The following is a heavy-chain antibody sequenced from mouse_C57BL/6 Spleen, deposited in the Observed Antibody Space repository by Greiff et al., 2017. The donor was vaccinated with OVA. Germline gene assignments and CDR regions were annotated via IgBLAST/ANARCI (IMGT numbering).Heavy chain of an antibody. CDR1: GYTFTSYG. D-gene: IGHD2-4*01. Sequence: QVHLKQSGAELARPGASVKLSCKASGYTFTSYGISWVKQSPGQGLEWIGEINPRSGNTYYNEKFKGKAPLTADNSSSTAYMELRSLTSEDSAVYFCASGRHEKDYDVADYYAMDYWGQGTSVTVSS. V-gene: IGHV1-81*01. CDR3: ASGRHEKDYDVADYYAMDY. CDR2: INPRSGNT. J-gene: IGHJ4*01.